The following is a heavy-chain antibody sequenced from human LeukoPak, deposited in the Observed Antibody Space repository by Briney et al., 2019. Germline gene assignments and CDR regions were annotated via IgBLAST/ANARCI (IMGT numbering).Heavy chain of an antibody. CDR2: ISGSGGST. V-gene: IGHV3-23*01. D-gene: IGHD2-2*01. CDR3: ANIPRGGPSPAHCSSTSCSFDY. Sequence: SGGSLRLSCAASGFTFSSYAMNWVRQAPGKGLEWVSAISGSGGSTYYADSVKGRFTISRDNSKNTLYLQMNSLRAEDTAVYYCANIPRGGPSPAHCSSTSCSFDYWGQGTLVTVSS. J-gene: IGHJ4*02. CDR1: GFTFSSYA.